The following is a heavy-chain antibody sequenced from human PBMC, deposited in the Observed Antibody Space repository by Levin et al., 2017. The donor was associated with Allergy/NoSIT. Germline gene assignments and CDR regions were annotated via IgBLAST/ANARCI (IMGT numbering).Heavy chain of an antibody. CDR3: ARKLSVVVPTASSYYYYGMDV. Sequence: GASVKVSCKSSGYTFTDYYMHWVRQAPGQGLEWMGWIYPYSGGSNYAQKFQGRVTMTRDTSISTAYMELSRLRSDDTAVYYCARKLSVVVPTASSYYYYGMDVWGQGTTVTVSS. CDR2: IYPYSGGS. D-gene: IGHD2-2*01. J-gene: IGHJ6*02. CDR1: GYTFTDYY. V-gene: IGHV1-2*02.